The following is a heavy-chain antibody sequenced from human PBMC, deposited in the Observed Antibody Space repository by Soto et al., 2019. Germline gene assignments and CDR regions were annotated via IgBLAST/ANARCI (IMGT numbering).Heavy chain of an antibody. CDR1: GFTFSNFG. Sequence: GGSLRLSCAASGFTFSNFGMHWVRQAPGKGLEWVAVISYDGSNKYYADSVKGRFTISRDNSKNTLYLQMNSLRAEDTAVYYCAKDHYGWYYYYYGMDVWGQGTTVTVSS. CDR2: ISYDGSNK. CDR3: AKDHYGWYYYYYGMDV. D-gene: IGHD3-16*01. V-gene: IGHV3-30*18. J-gene: IGHJ6*02.